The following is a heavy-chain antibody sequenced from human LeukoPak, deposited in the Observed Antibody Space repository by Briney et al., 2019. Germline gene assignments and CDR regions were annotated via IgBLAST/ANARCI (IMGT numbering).Heavy chain of an antibody. CDR2: ISGSGGST. Sequence: GGSLRLSCAASGLTFSSYAMSWVRQAPGKGLEWVSGISGSGGSTYYADSVKGRFTISRDNSKNALYVQMNSLRAEDTAVYYCAKVRVAAAGIFDYWGQGTLVTVSS. CDR3: AKVRVAAAGIFDY. D-gene: IGHD6-13*01. J-gene: IGHJ4*02. V-gene: IGHV3-23*01. CDR1: GLTFSSYA.